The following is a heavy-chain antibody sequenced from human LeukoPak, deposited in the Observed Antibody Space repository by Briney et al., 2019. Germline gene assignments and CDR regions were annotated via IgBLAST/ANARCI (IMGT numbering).Heavy chain of an antibody. V-gene: IGHV3-23*01. J-gene: IGHJ6*02. Sequence: GGTLRLSRAASGFTFSSYAMSWVRQAPGKGLEWVSAISGSGGSTYYADSVKGRFTISRDNSKNTLYLQMNSLRAEDTAVYYCANRGDSSSWTDYYYYGMDVWGQGTTVTVSS. CDR2: ISGSGGST. CDR1: GFTFSSYA. CDR3: ANRGDSSSWTDYYYYGMDV. D-gene: IGHD6-13*01.